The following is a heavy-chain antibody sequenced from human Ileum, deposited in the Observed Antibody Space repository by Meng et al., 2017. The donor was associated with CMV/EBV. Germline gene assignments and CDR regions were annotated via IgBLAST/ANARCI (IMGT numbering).Heavy chain of an antibody. J-gene: IGHJ4*02. V-gene: IGHV4-61*05. CDR1: GGSISNNYYY. CDR3: ARIRGSSVLDY. D-gene: IGHD6-6*01. CDR2: IYHSGST. Sequence: SETLSLTCAVSGGSISNNYYYWVWIRQPPGKGLEWIGCIYHSGSTNYNPSLKSRVTMSIDTSKKQFSLKLTSVTAADTAVYYCARIRGSSVLDYWGQGTLVTVSS.